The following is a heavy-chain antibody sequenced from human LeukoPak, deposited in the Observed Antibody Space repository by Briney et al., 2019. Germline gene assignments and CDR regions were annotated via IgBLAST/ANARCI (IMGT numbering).Heavy chain of an antibody. CDR1: GGSFSGYY. Sequence: SETLSLTCAVYGGSFSGYYWSWIRQPPGKGLEWIEEINHSGSTNYNPSLKSRVTISVDTSKNQISLKLSSVTAADTAVYYCARGRISMIVVVIANHYFDYWGQGTLVTVSS. CDR2: INHSGST. CDR3: ARGRISMIVVVIANHYFDY. D-gene: IGHD3-22*01. V-gene: IGHV4-34*01. J-gene: IGHJ4*02.